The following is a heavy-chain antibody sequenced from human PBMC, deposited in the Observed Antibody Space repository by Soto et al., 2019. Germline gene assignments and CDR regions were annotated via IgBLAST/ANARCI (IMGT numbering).Heavy chain of an antibody. V-gene: IGHV1-69*13. CDR3: ATWGGRQIGXDYYDSSGSLDYYGMDV. CDR2: IIPIFGTA. CDR1: GGTFSSYA. D-gene: IGHD3-22*01. Sequence: SVKVSCKASGGTFSSYAISWVRQAPGQGLEWTGGIIPIFGTANYAQKFQGRVTITADESTSTAYMELSSLRSEDTAVYYCATWGGRQIGXDYYDSSGSLDYYGMDVWGPGTTVTVSS. J-gene: IGHJ6*02.